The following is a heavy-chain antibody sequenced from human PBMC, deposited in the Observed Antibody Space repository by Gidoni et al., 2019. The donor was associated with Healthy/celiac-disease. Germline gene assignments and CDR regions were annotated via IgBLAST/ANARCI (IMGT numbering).Heavy chain of an antibody. V-gene: IGHV3-33*01. D-gene: IGHD3-22*01. CDR3: ARASSDSSGYYSSHY. Sequence: QVQLVESGGGVVQPGRSMRRSCAASGFTFSSYGMHWVRQAPGKGLEWVAVIWYAGSNKDYDDPVKGRFTISRDKSKNTLYLQMNSLRAEDTAVYYFARASSDSSGYYSSHYWGQGTLVPVSS. J-gene: IGHJ4*02. CDR1: GFTFSSYG. CDR2: IWYAGSNK.